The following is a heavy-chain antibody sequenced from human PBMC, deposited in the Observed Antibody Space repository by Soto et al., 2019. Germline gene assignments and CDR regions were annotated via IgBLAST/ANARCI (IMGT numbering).Heavy chain of an antibody. CDR1: GYTFTSCG. CDR2: LSAGNGNT. D-gene: IGHD3-9*01. J-gene: IGHJ5*02. V-gene: IGHV1-18*03. Sequence: ASVKVSCRASGYTFTSCGISWVRQAPGQGLGWMGWLSAGNGNTKDSQRIQCRVTITRCTFASTAYRERSSLKSEGMAVYYCARSLSDSFTRSVYNWFEPRGQGPLVTVSS. CDR3: ARSLSDSFTRSVYNWFEP.